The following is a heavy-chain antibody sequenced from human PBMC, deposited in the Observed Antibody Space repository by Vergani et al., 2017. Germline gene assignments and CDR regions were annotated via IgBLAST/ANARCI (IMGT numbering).Heavy chain of an antibody. V-gene: IGHV4-38-2*01. CDR3: ARSLPSGSNSDY. Sequence: QVQLPESGPGLVKPSETLSLPCAVSGYSLSSGYYWGWIRQPPGKGLEWIGSIYHSGSTYYNPSLKSRVTISVDTSKNQFSLKLSSVTAADTAVYYCARSLPSGSNSDYWGQGTLVTVSS. CDR2: IYHSGST. CDR1: GYSLSSGYY. D-gene: IGHD1-26*01. J-gene: IGHJ4*02.